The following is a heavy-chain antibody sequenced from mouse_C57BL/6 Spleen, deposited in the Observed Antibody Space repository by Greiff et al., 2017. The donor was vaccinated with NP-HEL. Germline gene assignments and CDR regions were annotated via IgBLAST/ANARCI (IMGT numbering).Heavy chain of an antibody. V-gene: IGHV1-82*01. J-gene: IGHJ2*01. Sequence: QVQLQQPGAELVKPGASVKLSCKASGYAFSSSWMNWVKQRPGKGLEWIGRIYPGDGDTNYNGKFKGKATLTADKSSSTAYMQLSSLTSEDSAVYFCARGTYYAVDYWGQGTTLTVSS. CDR3: ARGTYYAVDY. D-gene: IGHD2-10*01. CDR2: IYPGDGDT. CDR1: GYAFSSSW.